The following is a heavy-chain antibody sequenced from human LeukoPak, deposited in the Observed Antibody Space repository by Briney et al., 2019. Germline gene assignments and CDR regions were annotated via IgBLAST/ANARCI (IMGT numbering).Heavy chain of an antibody. J-gene: IGHJ4*02. Sequence: GGSLRLSCAASGFGFSSYAMSWVRQAPGKGLEWVSGITASDGRAFYTDSVKGRFTISKDNSKNTLDLHMIGLRADDTAVYFCAKESAVAGIPYFDYWGQGALVTVSS. CDR3: AKESAVAGIPYFDY. V-gene: IGHV3-23*01. CDR2: ITASDGRA. D-gene: IGHD6-19*01. CDR1: GFGFSSYA.